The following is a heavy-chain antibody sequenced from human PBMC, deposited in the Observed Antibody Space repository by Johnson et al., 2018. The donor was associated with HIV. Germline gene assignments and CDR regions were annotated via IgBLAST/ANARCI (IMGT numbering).Heavy chain of an antibody. D-gene: IGHD2-8*02. CDR2: ISYDGSNK. CDR3: GRESTGAGTAFDI. J-gene: IGHJ3*02. CDR1: GFTFSSYT. Sequence: QVQLVESGGGVVQPGRSLRLSCAASGFTFSSYTMHWVRQAPGKGLEWVAVISYDGSNKYYADSVKGRFTISRDNSKNTLYVQMNRLRTEDTAVYYRGRESTGAGTAFDIWGQGTMVTVSS. V-gene: IGHV3-30*04.